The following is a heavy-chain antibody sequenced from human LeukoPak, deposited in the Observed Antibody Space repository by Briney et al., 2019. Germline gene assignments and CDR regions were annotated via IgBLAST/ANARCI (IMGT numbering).Heavy chain of an antibody. D-gene: IGHD6-13*01. V-gene: IGHV5-51*01. CDR3: ARRIAAAGTIAFDY. J-gene: IGHJ4*02. CDR1: GYSFTSYW. Sequence: GESLKISCKGFGYSFTSYWIGWVRHMPGKSLEWMGNIYPGDSDTRYSPSFQGQVTISADKSISTAYLQWSSLKASDTAMYYCARRIAAAGTIAFDYWGQGTLVTVSS. CDR2: IYPGDSDT.